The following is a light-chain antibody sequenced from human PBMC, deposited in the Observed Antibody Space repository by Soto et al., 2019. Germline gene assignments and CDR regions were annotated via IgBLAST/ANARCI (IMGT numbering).Light chain of an antibody. V-gene: IGKV1-39*01. CDR3: QQYNPYSPWT. CDR1: QRIRTS. CDR2: AAS. Sequence: DIQMTQSPSSLSASIGDRVTITCRASQRIRTSLNWYQHKPGKAPKLLIYAASSLESGVPSRFSGSGSGTDFSLSISSLQPEDFATYYCQQYNPYSPWTFGQGTKVDIK. J-gene: IGKJ1*01.